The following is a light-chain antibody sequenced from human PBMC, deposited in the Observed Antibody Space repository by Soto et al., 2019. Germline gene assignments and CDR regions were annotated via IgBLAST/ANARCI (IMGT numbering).Light chain of an antibody. CDR3: QQYNSYSWT. Sequence: DIQMTQSPSTLSASVVDRVTITCLASQSISSWLAWYQQKPGKAPKLLIYDASSLESGVPSRFSGSGSGTEFTLTISSLQPDDFATYYCQQYNSYSWTFGQGTKV. V-gene: IGKV1-5*01. CDR1: QSISSW. CDR2: DAS. J-gene: IGKJ1*01.